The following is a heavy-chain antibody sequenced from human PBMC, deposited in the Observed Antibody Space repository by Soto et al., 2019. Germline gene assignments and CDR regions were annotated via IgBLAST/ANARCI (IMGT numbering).Heavy chain of an antibody. J-gene: IGHJ4*02. V-gene: IGHV3-33*07. Sequence: PGGSLRLSCAASGFTFSSYGMYWVRQAPGKGLEWVAVIWYDGSNKYYADSVKGRFTISRDNSQNTLYLQMNSLRAEDTAVYYCARDPSYCSGGSCLAFDYWGQGTLVTVSS. CDR2: IWYDGSNK. CDR3: ARDPSYCSGGSCLAFDY. D-gene: IGHD2-15*01. CDR1: GFTFSSYG.